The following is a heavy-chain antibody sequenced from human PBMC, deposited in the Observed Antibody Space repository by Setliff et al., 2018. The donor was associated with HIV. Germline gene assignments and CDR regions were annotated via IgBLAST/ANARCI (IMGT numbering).Heavy chain of an antibody. Sequence: ASVMVSCKASGYTFNSYYMHWVRQAPGQGLEWMGIINPSSGRTTYAQKFQGRVTMTRDTSTSTVYMELSSLRSEDTAVYYCARDPAPSSSASYFQHWGQGTPVTVSS. CDR2: INPSSGRT. J-gene: IGHJ1*01. CDR1: GYTFNSYY. D-gene: IGHD6-6*01. V-gene: IGHV1-46*02. CDR3: ARDPAPSSSASYFQH.